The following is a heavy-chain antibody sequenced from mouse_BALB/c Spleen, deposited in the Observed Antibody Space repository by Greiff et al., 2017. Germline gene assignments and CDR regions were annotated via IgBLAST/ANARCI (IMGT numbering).Heavy chain of an antibody. CDR2: INPSTGYT. CDR3: ARGNPYAMYY. V-gene: IGHV1-7*01. Sequence: QVQLQQSGAELAKPGASVKMSCKASGYTFTSYWMHWVKQRPGQGLEWIGYINPSTGYTEYNQKFKDKATLTADKSSSTAYMQLSSLTSEDSAVYYCARGNPYAMYYWGQGTSVTVSS. D-gene: IGHD2-1*01. CDR1: GYTFTSYW. J-gene: IGHJ4*01.